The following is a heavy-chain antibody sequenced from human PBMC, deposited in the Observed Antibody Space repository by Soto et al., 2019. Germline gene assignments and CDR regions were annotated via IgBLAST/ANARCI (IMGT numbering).Heavy chain of an antibody. CDR2: INHSGST. J-gene: IGHJ4*02. CDR3: ARGRTYYYGSGSYQNDY. D-gene: IGHD3-10*01. V-gene: IGHV4-34*01. Sequence: SETLSLTCAVYGGSFSGYYWSWIRQPPGKGLEWIGEINHSGSTNYNPSLKSRVTTSVDTSKNQFSLKLSSVTAADTAVYYCARGRTYYYGSGSYQNDYWGQGTLVTVSS. CDR1: GGSFSGYY.